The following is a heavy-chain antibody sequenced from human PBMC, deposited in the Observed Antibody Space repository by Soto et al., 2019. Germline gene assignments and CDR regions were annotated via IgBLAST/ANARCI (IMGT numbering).Heavy chain of an antibody. V-gene: IGHV4-59*08. CDR3: ARHPPGYCSCGSCYSPYYFDY. J-gene: IGHJ4*02. CDR2: VHDSWGS. D-gene: IGHD2-15*01. Sequence: PSETLSLTSTVSGGSISSYYWSWIRQPPGKGLEGIGYVHDSWGSHYNPSLKSRVAISLDTSKRQFSLKLTSVTAADTAVYYCARHPPGYCSCGSCYSPYYFDYWGQGTMVTVSS. CDR1: GGSISSYY.